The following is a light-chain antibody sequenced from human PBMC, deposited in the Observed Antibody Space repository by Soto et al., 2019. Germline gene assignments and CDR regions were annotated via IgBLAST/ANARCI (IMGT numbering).Light chain of an antibody. V-gene: IGLV1-40*01. J-gene: IGLJ3*02. Sequence: QSVLTQPPSVSGAPGQRVTISCTGRSSNIGAGYDVHWYQQLPGTAPKLLIYGNSNRPSGVPDRFSGSKSGTSASLAITGRQAEDEADYYCQSYDSSLSGSVFGGGTKLTVL. CDR2: GNS. CDR3: QSYDSSLSGSV. CDR1: SSNIGAGYD.